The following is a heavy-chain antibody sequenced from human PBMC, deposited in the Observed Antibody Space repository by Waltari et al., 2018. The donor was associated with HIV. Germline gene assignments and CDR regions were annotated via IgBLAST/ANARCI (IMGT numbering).Heavy chain of an antibody. CDR1: GGSFSGYY. D-gene: IGHD5-12*01. CDR3: ARVGMATIHFDY. V-gene: IGHV4-34*01. J-gene: IGHJ4*02. Sequence: QVQLQQWGAGLLKPSETLSLTCAVYGGSFSGYYWSWIRQPPGKGLEWIGEINHSGSTNYNPSLKSRVTISVDTSKNQFSLKLSSVTAADTAVYYCARVGMATIHFDYWGQGTLVTVSS. CDR2: INHSGST.